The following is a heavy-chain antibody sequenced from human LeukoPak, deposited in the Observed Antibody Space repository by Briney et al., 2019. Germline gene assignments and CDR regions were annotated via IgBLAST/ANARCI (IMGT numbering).Heavy chain of an antibody. CDR2: ISPNGVIT. CDR1: GFTFSSHG. CDR3: AKDDAWLQYGN. J-gene: IGHJ4*02. V-gene: IGHV3-23*01. D-gene: IGHD5-24*01. Sequence: QPGGTLRLSCAASGFTFSSHGMNWVRQAPGKGLEWVSGISPNGVITYYADSVKGRFTISRDNSEGTVYLQMNSLRPEDTAVYYCAKDDAWLQYGNWGRGTLVTVSS.